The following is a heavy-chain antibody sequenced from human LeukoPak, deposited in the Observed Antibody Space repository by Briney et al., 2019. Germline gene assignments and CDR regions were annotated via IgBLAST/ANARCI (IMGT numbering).Heavy chain of an antibody. Sequence: GGSLRLSCAASGFTFSSYAIHWVRQAPGKGLEWVSVIYSGGSTYYADSVKGRFTISRDNSKNTLYLQMNSLRAEDTAVYYCARESFGAFDYWGQGTLVTVSS. J-gene: IGHJ4*02. V-gene: IGHV3-53*01. CDR2: IYSGGST. D-gene: IGHD3-10*01. CDR3: ARESFGAFDY. CDR1: GFTFSSYA.